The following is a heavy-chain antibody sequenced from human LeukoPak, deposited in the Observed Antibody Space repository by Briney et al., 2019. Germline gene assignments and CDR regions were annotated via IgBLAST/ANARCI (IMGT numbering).Heavy chain of an antibody. D-gene: IGHD1-26*01. V-gene: IGHV4-39*07. CDR3: ARGMASIVGLMSGRIYYFDY. Sequence: PSETLSLTCTVSSGSISTSNYYWGWVRQPPGKALEWIGNIFYSGSTYYSPSLKSRVTISLDTSRNQFSLKLNSVTAADTAVYYCARGMASIVGLMSGRIYYFDYWGQGTLVTVSS. CDR1: SGSISTSNYY. J-gene: IGHJ4*02. CDR2: IFYSGST.